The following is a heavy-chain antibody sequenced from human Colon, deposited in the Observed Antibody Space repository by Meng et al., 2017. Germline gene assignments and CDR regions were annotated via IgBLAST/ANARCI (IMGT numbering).Heavy chain of an antibody. CDR1: GAPVRRPYHQ. D-gene: IGHD3-16*01. V-gene: IGHV4-61*01. Sequence: QVQVEDSGPVLVEPSYTLPFICAVSGAPVRRPYHQWGWVRQPPGKGLEWIGYARIDYANTNYNPSLKSRVNVSLDTSKNQFSLNVRSVTAADTAVYYCARDYWGSLDFWGQGILVTVSS. CDR3: ARDYWGSLDF. J-gene: IGHJ4*02. CDR2: ARIDYANT.